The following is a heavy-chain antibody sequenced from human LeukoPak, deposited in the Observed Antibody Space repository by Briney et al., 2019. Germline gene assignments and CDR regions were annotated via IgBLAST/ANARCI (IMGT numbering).Heavy chain of an antibody. V-gene: IGHV3-23*01. Sequence: GGSLRLSCAASGFTFSSYAMSWVRQAPGKGLEWVSAISGSGGSTYYAGSVKGRFTISRDNSKNTLYLQMNSLRAEDTAVYYCANTFTLQYRITMVRGVIDGMDVWGQGTTVTVSS. CDR3: ANTFTLQYRITMVRGVIDGMDV. CDR1: GFTFSSYA. J-gene: IGHJ6*02. CDR2: ISGSGGST. D-gene: IGHD3-10*01.